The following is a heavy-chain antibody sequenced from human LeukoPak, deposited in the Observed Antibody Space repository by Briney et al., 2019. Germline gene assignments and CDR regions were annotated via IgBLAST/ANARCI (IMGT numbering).Heavy chain of an antibody. D-gene: IGHD3-3*01. J-gene: IGHJ3*02. CDR3: AKEGYDFSTFDI. Sequence: PGGSLRLSCVASGFPFSSYWMTWVRQAPGKGLEWVSAISGSGGSTYYADSVKGRFTISRDNSKNTLYLQMNSLGAEDTAVYYCAKEGYDFSTFDIWGQGTMVTVSS. V-gene: IGHV3-23*01. CDR1: GFPFSSYW. CDR2: ISGSGGST.